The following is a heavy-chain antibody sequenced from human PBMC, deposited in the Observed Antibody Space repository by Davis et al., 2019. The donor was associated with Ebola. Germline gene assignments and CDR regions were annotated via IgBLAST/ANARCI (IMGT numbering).Heavy chain of an antibody. CDR1: GFTFSSYE. V-gene: IGHV3-23*01. D-gene: IGHD6-19*01. J-gene: IGHJ4*02. Sequence: PGGSLRLSCVGSGFTFSSYEMNWVRQAPGKGLEWVSAISGSGGSTYYADSVKGRFTISRDNSKNTLSLQMNSLRAEDTAVYYCAKRNMAVAGTTLDYWGQGTLVTVSS. CDR2: ISGSGGST. CDR3: AKRNMAVAGTTLDY.